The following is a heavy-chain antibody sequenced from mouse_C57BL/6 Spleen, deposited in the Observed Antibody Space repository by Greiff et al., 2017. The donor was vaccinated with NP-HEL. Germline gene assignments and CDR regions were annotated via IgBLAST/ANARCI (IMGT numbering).Heavy chain of an antibody. CDR3: ARKGYYYGKDYAMDY. CDR1: GYTFTSYW. Sequence: QVQLQQSGAELVKPGASVKLSCKASGYTFTSYWMQWVKQRPGQGLEWIGEIDPSDSYTNYNQKFKGKATLTVDTSSSTAYMQLSSLTSEDSAVYYCARKGYYYGKDYAMDYWGQGTSVTVSS. J-gene: IGHJ4*01. CDR2: IDPSDSYT. V-gene: IGHV1-50*01. D-gene: IGHD1-1*01.